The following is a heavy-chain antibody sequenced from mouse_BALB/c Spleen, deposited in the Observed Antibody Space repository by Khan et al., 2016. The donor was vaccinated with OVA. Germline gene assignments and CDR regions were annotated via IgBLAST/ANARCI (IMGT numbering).Heavy chain of an antibody. D-gene: IGHD2-10*01. CDR3: ARPPYFSYVMDN. J-gene: IGHJ4*01. CDR2: INTYTGEP. V-gene: IGHV9-3-1*01. Sequence: QIQSVQSGPELKKPGETVEISCKASGHTFTKYGMNWVKQAPGKGLKWMGWINTYTGEPTYADDFNGRFAFSLETSASTAYLQINNLKNEDTATYFCARPPYFSYVMDNWGQGTSVTVSS. CDR1: GHTFTKYG.